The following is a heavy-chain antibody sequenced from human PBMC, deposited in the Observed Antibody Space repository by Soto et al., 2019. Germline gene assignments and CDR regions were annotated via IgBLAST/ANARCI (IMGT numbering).Heavy chain of an antibody. V-gene: IGHV1-69*06. D-gene: IGHD3-3*01. CDR1: GGTFSSYA. Sequence: SVKVSCKASGGTFSSYAISWVRQAPGQGLEWMGGIIPIFGTANYAQKFQGRVTITADKSTSTAYMELSSLRSEDTAVYYCASDHITIFGVVKSDWFDPWGQGTLVTVSS. J-gene: IGHJ5*02. CDR2: IIPIFGTA. CDR3: ASDHITIFGVVKSDWFDP.